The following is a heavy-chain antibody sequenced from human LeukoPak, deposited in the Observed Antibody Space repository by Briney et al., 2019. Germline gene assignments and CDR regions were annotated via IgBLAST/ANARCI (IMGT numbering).Heavy chain of an antibody. CDR2: IRSKTDGGTT. J-gene: IGHJ5*02. Sequence: PGGSLRLSCAASGFAFSHAWMSWVRQAPGKGLEWVGLIRSKTDGGTTDYAAPVKGRFTISRDDSKNTLYLQMNSLKTEDTAVYYCTTDPPGFGYCSGGSCSSDNWFDPWGQGTLVTVSS. CDR3: TTDPPGFGYCSGGSCSSDNWFDP. D-gene: IGHD2-15*01. V-gene: IGHV3-15*01. CDR1: GFAFSHAW.